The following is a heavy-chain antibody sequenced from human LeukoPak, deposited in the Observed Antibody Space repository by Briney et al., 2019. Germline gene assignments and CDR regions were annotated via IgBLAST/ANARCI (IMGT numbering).Heavy chain of an antibody. D-gene: IGHD2-2*02. CDR3: ARGLYGDY. J-gene: IGHJ4*02. CDR2: IYHSGST. CDR1: GYSISSGYY. V-gene: IGHV4-38-2*02. Sequence: PPETLSLTCTVSGYSISSGYYWGWIRQPPGKGLEWIGSIYHSGSTYYNPSLKSRVTISVDTSKNQFSLKLSSVTAADTAVYYCARGLYGDYWGQGTLVTVSS.